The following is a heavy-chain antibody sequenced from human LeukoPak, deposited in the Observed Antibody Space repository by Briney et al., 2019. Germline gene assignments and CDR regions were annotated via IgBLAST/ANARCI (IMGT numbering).Heavy chain of an antibody. CDR2: ISGSGGST. CDR3: ARVLAPGQGHGPDS. J-gene: IGHJ4*02. CDR1: GFTFSSYA. Sequence: GGSLRLSCAASGFTFSSYAMSWVRQAPGKGLEWVSAISGSGGSTYYADSVKGWFTISRDNSKNTLHLQMNSLRAEDTAVYYCARVLAPGQGHGPDSWGQGTLVTVSS. D-gene: IGHD4-11*01. V-gene: IGHV3-23*01.